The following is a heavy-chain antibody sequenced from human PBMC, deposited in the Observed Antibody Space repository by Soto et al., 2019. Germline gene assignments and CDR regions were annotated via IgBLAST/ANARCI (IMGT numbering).Heavy chain of an antibody. Sequence: QVQLVESGGGVVQPGRSLRLSCAASGFSFSSHGMHWVRQAPGRGLEWVAVISHDGSFKSYADSLRGRFTVSRDNSKNTLYQQIHSLRPEDTAVYYCAKLEGSVPVDGDWFDPWGQGTLVTVSS. J-gene: IGHJ5*02. CDR3: AKLEGSVPVDGDWFDP. CDR1: GFSFSSHG. CDR2: ISHDGSFK. D-gene: IGHD6-19*01. V-gene: IGHV3-30*18.